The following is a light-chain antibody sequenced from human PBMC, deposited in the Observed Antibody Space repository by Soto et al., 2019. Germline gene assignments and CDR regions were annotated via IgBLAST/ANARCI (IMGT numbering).Light chain of an antibody. J-gene: IGLJ2*01. CDR1: SSDVGGYNY. CDR3: SSYTSSSTYVV. Sequence: QSALTQPASVSGSPGQSITISCTGTSSDVGGYNYVSWYQQHPGKAPKLMIYDVSNRPSGVSNRFSGSKSGNTASLTISGAQAEDEADYYCSSYTSSSTYVVFGGGTKLTVL. CDR2: DVS. V-gene: IGLV2-14*01.